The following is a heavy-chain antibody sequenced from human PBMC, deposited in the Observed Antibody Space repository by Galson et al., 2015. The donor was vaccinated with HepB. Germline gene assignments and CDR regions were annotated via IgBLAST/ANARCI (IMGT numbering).Heavy chain of an antibody. CDR2: IIPFFGEA. CDR3: AREHYYDSGTYLSRQDAFDI. CDR1: GGTLNNYA. V-gene: IGHV1-69*13. J-gene: IGHJ3*02. Sequence: SVKVSCKASGGTLNNYAINWVRQAPGQGLEWMGGIIPFFGEAAYAQRFQGRVTITADESTRTAYMELSSLRSEDTAVYYCAREHYYDSGTYLSRQDAFDIWGQGTMVTVSS. D-gene: IGHD3-22*01.